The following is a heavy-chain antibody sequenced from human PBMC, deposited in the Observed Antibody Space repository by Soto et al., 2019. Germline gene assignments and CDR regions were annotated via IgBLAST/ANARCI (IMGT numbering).Heavy chain of an antibody. CDR1: GGAFGRYS. CDR2: VIPVFNTS. CDR3: ARGDEMTAVTIFEY. V-gene: IGHV1-69*01. D-gene: IGHD4-17*01. J-gene: IGHJ4*02. Sequence: QVQLEQSGPEVKRPGTSVKVSCKASGGAFGRYSVSWVRQAPGQGLEWIGGVIPVFNTSNYSLKFQGRVAIFADLSTNTVFMELRSLRSEDTAPYYCARGDEMTAVTIFEYWGQGTLVTVSS.